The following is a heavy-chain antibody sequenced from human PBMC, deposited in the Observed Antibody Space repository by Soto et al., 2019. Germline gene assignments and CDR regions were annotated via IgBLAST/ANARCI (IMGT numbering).Heavy chain of an antibody. CDR3: ARDRGRTHLSIAAAEGLYYSYGMAV. J-gene: IGHJ6*02. CDR1: GYTYTGDY. Sequence: APVKVSSKASGYTYTGDYMHRVRQAPGQGPEWMGRTNPNSGGTNYAQKFQGWVSMTRGTSISTACMELSRLRSGGTAVYSCARDRGRTHLSIAAAEGLYYSYGMAVWGQGPAVTVSS. D-gene: IGHD6-13*01. CDR2: TNPNSGGT. V-gene: IGHV1-2*04.